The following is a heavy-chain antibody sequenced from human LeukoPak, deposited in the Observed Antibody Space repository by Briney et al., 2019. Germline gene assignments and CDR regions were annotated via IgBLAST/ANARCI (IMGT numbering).Heavy chain of an antibody. CDR2: MNPNSGNT. CDR1: GYTFTSYD. Sequence: ASVKVSCKASGYTFTSYDINWVRQATGQGLEWMGWMNPNSGNTGYAQKFQGRVTMTRNTSISTAYVELSSLRSEDTAVYYCARGQGEYQPHYGMDVWGQGTTVTVSS. J-gene: IGHJ6*02. D-gene: IGHD2-2*01. CDR3: ARGQGEYQPHYGMDV. V-gene: IGHV1-8*01.